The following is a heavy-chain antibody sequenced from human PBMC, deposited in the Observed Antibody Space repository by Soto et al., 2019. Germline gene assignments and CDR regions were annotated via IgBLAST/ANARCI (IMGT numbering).Heavy chain of an antibody. D-gene: IGHD3-10*01. CDR3: ARHTFYGAIDY. V-gene: IGHV3-7*01. CDR2: IKQDGSEK. Sequence: EVQLMESGGGLVQPGGSLRLPCAASGFNFGASWMAWVRQAPGKGLEWVADIKQDGSEKNYVDSVKGRVTISRDDAKNSLYLQMNSLRAEDTAVYYCARHTFYGAIDYWGLGTLVAVSS. CDR1: GFNFGASW. J-gene: IGHJ4*02.